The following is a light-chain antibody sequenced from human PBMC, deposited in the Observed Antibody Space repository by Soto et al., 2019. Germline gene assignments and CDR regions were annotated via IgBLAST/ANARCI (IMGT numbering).Light chain of an antibody. J-gene: IGKJ1*01. V-gene: IGKV3-20*01. CDR2: GAS. CDR1: QSVTSSY. Sequence: EIVLTQSPGTLSLSPGERATLSCRASQSVTSSYLAWYQQKPGQAPRLLIYGASSRATGIPVSFSGGGSGTEFTLTISRLQSEDFAVYYCQQYGKWPWTFGQGTKVDIK. CDR3: QQYGKWPWT.